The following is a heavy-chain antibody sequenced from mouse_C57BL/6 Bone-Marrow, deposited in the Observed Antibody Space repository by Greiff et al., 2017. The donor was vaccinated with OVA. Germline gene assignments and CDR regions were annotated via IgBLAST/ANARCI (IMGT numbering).Heavy chain of an antibody. CDR1: GFTFSSYA. D-gene: IGHD2-1*01. V-gene: IGHV5-4*01. J-gene: IGHJ2*01. Sequence: EVKLMESGGGLVKPGGSLKLSCAASGFTFSSYAMSWVRQTPEKRLEWVATISDGGSYTYYPDNVKGRFTISRDNAKNNHYLQMSHLKSEDTAMYYCARDRYGNFDYWGQGTTLTVSS. CDR3: ARDRYGNFDY. CDR2: ISDGGSYT.